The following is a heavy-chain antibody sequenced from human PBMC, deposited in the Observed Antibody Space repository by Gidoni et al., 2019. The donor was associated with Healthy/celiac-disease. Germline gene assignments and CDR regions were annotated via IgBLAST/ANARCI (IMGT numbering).Heavy chain of an antibody. CDR3: AKDIVVVPAPDYFDS. Sequence: EVQLLESGGGLVQPGGSLRLSCAASGFTFSSYAMSWVRQAPGKGLEWVSSISVSGGSTYYADSVKGRFTISRDNSKNTLYLQMNSLRAEDTAVYYCAKDIVVVPAPDYFDSWGQGTLVTVSS. D-gene: IGHD2-2*01. CDR2: ISVSGGST. V-gene: IGHV3-23*01. J-gene: IGHJ4*02. CDR1: GFTFSSYA.